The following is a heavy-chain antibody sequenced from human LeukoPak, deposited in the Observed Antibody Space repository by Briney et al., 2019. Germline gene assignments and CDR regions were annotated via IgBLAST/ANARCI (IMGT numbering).Heavy chain of an antibody. CDR1: GSRFTSYW. CDR2: IYPGDSDT. CDR3: ARPYYYGSGSYYFDY. Sequence: GESLKISFKGSGSRFTSYWIGWVRPMPGKGLGWMGIIYPGDSDTRYSPSFQGQVTISADKSISTAYLQWSSLKASDTAMYYCARPYYYGSGSYYFDYWGQGTLVTVSS. D-gene: IGHD3-10*01. V-gene: IGHV5-51*01. J-gene: IGHJ4*02.